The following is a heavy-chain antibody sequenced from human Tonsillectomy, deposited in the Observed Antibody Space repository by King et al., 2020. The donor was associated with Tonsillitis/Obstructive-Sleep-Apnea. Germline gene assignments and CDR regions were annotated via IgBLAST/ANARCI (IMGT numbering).Heavy chain of an antibody. CDR1: GFTFSSYA. J-gene: IGHJ3*02. D-gene: IGHD1-26*01. CDR3: VKYQGSGSYWGVGAFDI. CDR2: ISSNGGST. Sequence: VQLVESGGGLVQPGGSLRLSCSASGFTFSSYAMHWVRQAPGKGLEYVSAISSNGGSTYYADSVKGRFTISRDNSKNTLYLKMSSLRAEDTAVYYCVKYQGSGSYWGVGAFDIWGQGTMVTVSS. V-gene: IGHV3-64D*06.